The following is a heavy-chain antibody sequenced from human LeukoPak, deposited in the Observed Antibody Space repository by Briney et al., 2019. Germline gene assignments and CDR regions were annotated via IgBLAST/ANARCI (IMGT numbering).Heavy chain of an antibody. CDR2: IYPVDSDT. V-gene: IGHV5-51*01. J-gene: IGHJ4*02. Sequence: GEPLKISCKGSGYSFTSYWIGWVRQMPGKGLGGMGIIYPVDSDTRYSPSFQGQVTISADKSISTAYLQWSSLKASDTAMYYGARQGEQIGSRHFDYWGQGTLVTVSS. CDR3: ARQGEQIGSRHFDY. CDR1: GYSFTSYW. D-gene: IGHD3-16*01.